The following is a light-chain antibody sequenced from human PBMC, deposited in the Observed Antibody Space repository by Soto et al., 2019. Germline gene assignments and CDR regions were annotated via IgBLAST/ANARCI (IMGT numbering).Light chain of an antibody. V-gene: IGKV1-5*01. CDR2: DVS. CDR1: QSIINY. CDR3: QQYDSYWT. Sequence: DIQIAQSPSTLYASVGDRVTITCRASQSIINYLAWYQRRPGRATKLLIYDVSTLQSGVPSRFSGSGSGTEFTLTISSLQPDDSATYYCQQYDSYWTFGQGT. J-gene: IGKJ1*01.